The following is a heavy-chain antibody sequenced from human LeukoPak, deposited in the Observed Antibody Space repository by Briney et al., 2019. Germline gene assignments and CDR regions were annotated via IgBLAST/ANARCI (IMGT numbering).Heavy chain of an antibody. V-gene: IGHV3-23*01. CDR2: ISGSNDNT. Sequence: GGSLRLSCAASGFTFGNYAMSWVRQAPGKGLEWVSSISGSNDNTYYADSVKDRFTISRDNSKNTLSLQMNSLRAEDTAVYYCAKGRGTTVTSAANYWGQGTLVTVSS. CDR1: GFTFGNYA. CDR3: AKGRGTTVTSAANY. D-gene: IGHD4-17*01. J-gene: IGHJ4*02.